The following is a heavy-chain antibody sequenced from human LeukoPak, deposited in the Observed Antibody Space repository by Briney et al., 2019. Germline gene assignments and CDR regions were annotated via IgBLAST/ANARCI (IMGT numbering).Heavy chain of an antibody. J-gene: IGHJ4*02. V-gene: IGHV4-59*08. D-gene: IGHD3-3*01. Sequence: ASETLSLTCTVSGGSISSYYWSWIRQPPGKGLEWIGYIYYSGSTNYNPSLMSRVTISVDTSKNQFSLKLSSVTAADTAVYYCARQSYYDFWSGPDYWGQGTLVTVSS. CDR2: IYYSGST. CDR3: ARQSYYDFWSGPDY. CDR1: GGSISSYY.